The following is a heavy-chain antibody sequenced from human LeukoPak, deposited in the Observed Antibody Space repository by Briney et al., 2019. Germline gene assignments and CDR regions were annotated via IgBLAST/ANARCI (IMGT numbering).Heavy chain of an antibody. CDR3: ARRLGDACDI. D-gene: IGHD3-16*01. J-gene: IGHJ3*02. CDR2: ISVYNGKT. Sequence: ASVKVSCKAFSYTFTSYGISWVRQAPGQGLEWMGWISVYNGKTDYAQEVQGRVTMTTVTSTSTAYMELRTLRSDDTAVYYCARRLGDACDIWGQGTMVTVSS. CDR1: SYTFTSYG. V-gene: IGHV1-18*01.